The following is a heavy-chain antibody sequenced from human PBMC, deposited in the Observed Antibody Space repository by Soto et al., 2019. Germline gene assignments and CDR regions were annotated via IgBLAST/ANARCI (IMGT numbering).Heavy chain of an antibody. CDR2: IWYDGSNK. D-gene: IGHD2-8*01. CDR1: GFTFSSYG. V-gene: IGHV3-33*01. CDR3: ARDLGAQLMVYAMGY. J-gene: IGHJ4*02. Sequence: PGGSLRLSCAASGFTFSSYGMHWVRQAPGKGLEWVAVIWYDGSNKYYADSVKGRFTISRDNSKNTLYLQMNSLRAEDTAVYYCARDLGAQLMVYAMGYWGQGTLVTVSS.